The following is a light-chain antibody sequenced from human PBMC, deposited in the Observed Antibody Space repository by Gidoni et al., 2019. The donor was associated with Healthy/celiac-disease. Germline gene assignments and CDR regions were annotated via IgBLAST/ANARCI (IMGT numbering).Light chain of an antibody. CDR3: SSYTSSSTRGWVV. CDR2: AVR. J-gene: IGLJ2*01. V-gene: IGLV2-14*01. CDR1: SSDVGGYNY. Sequence: QSALTQPASVSGSPGQSITISCTGTSSDVGGYNYVSWYQQHPGKAPRLMIYAVRNRPSGVPTRVSGPMSGNTSSMTISVLQAEDEADDYCSSYTSSSTRGWVVFGGGTKLTVL.